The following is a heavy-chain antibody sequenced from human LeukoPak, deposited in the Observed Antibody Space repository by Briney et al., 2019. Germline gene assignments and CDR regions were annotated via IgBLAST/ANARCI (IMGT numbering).Heavy chain of an antibody. Sequence: PGGSLRLSRTASGFTFSSYWMHWLRQAPGKGREWVLSLSGSGDITYYAVSVKGRFTIPRDNSRNTLYLQMNSLRAEDTAVYYCAKNLYSPGWMWGYFDYWGQGTLVSVSS. CDR2: LSGSGDIT. D-gene: IGHD6-19*01. J-gene: IGHJ4*02. CDR3: AKNLYSPGWMWGYFDY. V-gene: IGHV3-23*01. CDR1: GFTFSSYW.